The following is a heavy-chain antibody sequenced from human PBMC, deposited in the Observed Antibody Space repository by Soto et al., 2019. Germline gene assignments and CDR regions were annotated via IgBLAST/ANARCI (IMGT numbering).Heavy chain of an antibody. CDR1: GFTFTSSA. V-gene: IGHV1-46*01. Sequence: ASVKVSCKASGFTFTSSAVQWVRQARGQRLEWMGIINPSGGSTSYAQKFQGRVTMTRDTSTSTVYMELSSLRSEDTAVYYCAREEYSSGRGAFDIWGQGTMVTVSS. D-gene: IGHD6-19*01. CDR2: INPSGGST. CDR3: AREEYSSGRGAFDI. J-gene: IGHJ3*02.